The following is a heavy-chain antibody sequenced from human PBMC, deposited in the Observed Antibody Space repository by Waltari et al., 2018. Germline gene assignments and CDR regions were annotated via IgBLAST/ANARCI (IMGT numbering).Heavy chain of an antibody. CDR1: GFTFSSYW. CDR2: INEDGSK. J-gene: IGHJ4*02. CDR3: ARDNGNLTGTTDY. V-gene: IGHV3-7*03. D-gene: IGHD1-7*01. Sequence: EVQLVESGGGLVQPGGSLRLSCAASGFTFSSYWMSWVRQAPGKGPEWVAHINEDGSKKSERGRFTISRDNSKNTLYLQMNSLRAEDTAVYYCARDNGNLTGTTDYWGQGTLVTVSS.